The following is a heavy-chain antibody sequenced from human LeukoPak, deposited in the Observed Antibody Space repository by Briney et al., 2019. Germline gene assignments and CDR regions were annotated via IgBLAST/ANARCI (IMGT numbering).Heavy chain of an antibody. J-gene: IGHJ6*03. CDR2: INHSGSN. D-gene: IGHD5-12*01. CDR3: ASRGYVTYYYYMDV. V-gene: IGHV4-34*01. Sequence: PSETLSLTCAVYGGSFSGYYWSWIRQPPGKGLEWIGEINHSGSNNYNPSLKSRVTISVDTSKNQFSLKLSSVTAADTAVYYCASRGYVTYYYYMDVWGKGTTVTVSS. CDR1: GGSFSGYY.